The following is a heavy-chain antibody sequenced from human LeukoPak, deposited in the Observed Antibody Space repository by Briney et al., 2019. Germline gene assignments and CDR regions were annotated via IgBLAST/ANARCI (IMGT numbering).Heavy chain of an antibody. J-gene: IGHJ6*03. CDR1: GGSFSGYY. D-gene: IGHD1-14*01. V-gene: IGHV4-34*01. CDR3: ARARDPRSYYYYMDV. Sequence: SETLSLTCAVYGGSFSGYYWSWIRQPPGKGLEWIGEINHSGSTNYNPSLKSRVTTSVDTSKNQFSLKLSSVTAADTAVYYCARARDPRSYYYYMDVWGKGTTVTVSS. CDR2: INHSGST.